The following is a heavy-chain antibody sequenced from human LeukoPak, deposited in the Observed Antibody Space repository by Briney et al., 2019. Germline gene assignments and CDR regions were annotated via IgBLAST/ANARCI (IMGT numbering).Heavy chain of an antibody. CDR2: IHKSGST. CDR1: GDSISSYISNYY. V-gene: IGHV4-4*07. D-gene: IGHD3-10*01. J-gene: IGHJ5*02. CDR3: ARAGRLSPNWFDP. Sequence: PSETLSLTCTVSGDSISSYISNYYWTWIRQPAGKGLEWIGRIHKSGSTNYNPSLESRVTMSVDPSKNQFSLKLSSVTAADTAVYYCARAGRLSPNWFDPWGQGTLVTVSS.